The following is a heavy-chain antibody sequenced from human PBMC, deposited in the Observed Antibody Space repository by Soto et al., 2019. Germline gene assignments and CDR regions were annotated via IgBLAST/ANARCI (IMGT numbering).Heavy chain of an antibody. V-gene: IGHV5-51*01. J-gene: IGHJ6*02. CDR2: IYPGDSNT. Sequence: PGESLKISCKGSGYSFTSYWIGWVRQMPGKGLEWMGFIYPGDSNTRYSPSLQGQVTISVDKSISTAYLQWSSLKATDTAMYYCARHAYDFWSGHPNPRYYYGMDVRGQGTTVTVSS. D-gene: IGHD3-3*01. CDR1: GYSFTSYW. CDR3: ARHAYDFWSGHPNPRYYYGMDV.